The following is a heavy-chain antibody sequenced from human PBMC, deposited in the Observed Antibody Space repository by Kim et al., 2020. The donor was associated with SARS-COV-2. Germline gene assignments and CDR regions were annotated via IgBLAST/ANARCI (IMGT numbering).Heavy chain of an antibody. CDR2: TYYRSKWNN. Sequence: SQTLSLTCGISGDSVSSNSAAWTWIRQSPSRGLEWLGRTYYRSKWNNDYAVSVKSRITVNPDTSKNQFSLQLNSVTPEDTAVYFCARAVAGRLDYWGQGTLVTVSS. V-gene: IGHV6-1*01. D-gene: IGHD6-19*01. CDR3: ARAVAGRLDY. J-gene: IGHJ4*02. CDR1: GDSVSSNSAA.